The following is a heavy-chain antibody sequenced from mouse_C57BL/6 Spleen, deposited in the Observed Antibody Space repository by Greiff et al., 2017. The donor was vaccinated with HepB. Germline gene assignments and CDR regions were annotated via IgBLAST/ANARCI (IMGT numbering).Heavy chain of an antibody. CDR2: ISYDGSN. CDR3: ARDRSYYDRAMDY. CDR1: GYSITSGYY. Sequence: VQLQQSGPGLVKPSQSLSLTCSVTGYSITSGYYWNWIRQFPGNKLEWMGYISYDGSNNYNPSLKNRISITRDTSKNQFFLKLNSVTTEDTATYYCARDRSYYDRAMDYWGQGTSVTVSS. V-gene: IGHV3-6*01. J-gene: IGHJ4*01. D-gene: IGHD2-12*01.